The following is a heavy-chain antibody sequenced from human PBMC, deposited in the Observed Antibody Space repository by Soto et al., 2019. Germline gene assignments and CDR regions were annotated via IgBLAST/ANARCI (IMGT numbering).Heavy chain of an antibody. CDR1: GGSISSYY. D-gene: IGHD3-22*01. CDR2: IYFRGTT. J-gene: IGHJ4*02. Sequence: PSETLSLTCTVSGGSISSYYWSWIRQPPGKGLERIGYIYFRGTTNYNPSLKSRVTMSADTSKNQFSLKLNSVTAADTALYYCARVLIYDSSGYYFDYWGQGTLVTVSS. V-gene: IGHV4-59*01. CDR3: ARVLIYDSSGYYFDY.